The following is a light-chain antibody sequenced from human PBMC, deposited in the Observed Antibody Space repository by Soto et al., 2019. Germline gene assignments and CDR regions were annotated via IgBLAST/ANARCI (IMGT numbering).Light chain of an antibody. V-gene: IGLV1-40*01. CDR3: QTYDSSLRGSI. Sequence: QSVLTQPPSVSGAPGQRVTISCTGSRSNIGAGYDVHWYQQLPGTAPKLLIYVTNNRPSVVPDRFSGSKSDTSASLAITGLRAEDEADYYCQTYDSSLRGSIFGGGTKLTVL. J-gene: IGLJ2*01. CDR1: RSNIGAGYD. CDR2: VTN.